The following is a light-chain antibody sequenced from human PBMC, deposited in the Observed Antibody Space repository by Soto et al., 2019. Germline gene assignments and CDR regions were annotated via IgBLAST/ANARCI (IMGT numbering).Light chain of an antibody. Sequence: QSVLTQPAPVSGSPGQSITISCTGTSSDVGGYNYVSWYQQHPGKAPKLMIYEVSNRPSGVSNRFSGSKSGNTASLTVSGLQAEDEADYYCSSYTSSSTSYVFGTGTKVTV. V-gene: IGLV2-14*01. CDR2: EVS. J-gene: IGLJ1*01. CDR1: SSDVGGYNY. CDR3: SSYTSSSTSYV.